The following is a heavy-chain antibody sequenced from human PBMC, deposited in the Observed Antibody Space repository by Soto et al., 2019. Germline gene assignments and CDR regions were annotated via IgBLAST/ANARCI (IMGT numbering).Heavy chain of an antibody. CDR3: ARNKWETGDFDY. J-gene: IGHJ4*02. Sequence: QVQLVQSGAEVRKPGASVKVSCKASGYTFTTYDINWMRQATGQGLEWGGWMNPNSGTTGYAQKFQGRVSMTRDTSMNTAYMELSSLTYEDTAVYYCARNKWETGDFDYWGQGTLVTVSS. CDR2: MNPNSGTT. D-gene: IGHD1-26*01. V-gene: IGHV1-8*01. CDR1: GYTFTTYD.